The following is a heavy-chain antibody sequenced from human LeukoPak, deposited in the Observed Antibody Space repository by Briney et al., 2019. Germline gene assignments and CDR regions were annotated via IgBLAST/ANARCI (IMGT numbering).Heavy chain of an antibody. V-gene: IGHV3-30*04. Sequence: GGSLRLSCAASGFTFSSYALHWVRQAPGKGLEWVAVISYDGSNRFYADSVQGRFTVSREDARNSLYLQMNGLRAGDTAVYYCVREARGYHYTYFDYWGQGTLVTVSS. CDR3: VREARGYHYTYFDY. CDR1: GFTFSSYA. J-gene: IGHJ4*02. D-gene: IGHD5-18*01. CDR2: ISYDGSNR.